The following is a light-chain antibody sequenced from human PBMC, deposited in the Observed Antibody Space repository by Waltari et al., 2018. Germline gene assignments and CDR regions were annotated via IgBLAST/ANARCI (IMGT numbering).Light chain of an antibody. J-gene: IGKJ3*01. CDR2: AAS. V-gene: IGKV1-12*01. CDR1: PGIGTW. CDR3: QQANSFPLT. Sequence: DNQMTQSPSSVSASVGARVTITCRASPGIGTWFAWYQQKPGKAPKLLIYAASSLQSGVPSRFSGSGAGTDFTLTISSLQPEDSATYYCQQANSFPLTFGPGTKVDVK.